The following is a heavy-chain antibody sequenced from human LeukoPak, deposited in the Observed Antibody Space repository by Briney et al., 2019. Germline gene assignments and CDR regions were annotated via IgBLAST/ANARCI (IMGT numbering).Heavy chain of an antibody. V-gene: IGHV4-39*07. CDR3: ARLPYSSGWYGPEYNWFDP. D-gene: IGHD6-19*01. CDR1: GGSIRSSYYY. CDR2: IYDSGST. J-gene: IGHJ5*02. Sequence: SETLSLTCTVSGGSIRSSYYYWGWIRQPPGKGLEWIGSIYDSGSTYYNPSLKSRVTISVDTSKNQFSLKLSSVTAADTAVYYCARLPYSSGWYGPEYNWFDPWGQGTLVTVSS.